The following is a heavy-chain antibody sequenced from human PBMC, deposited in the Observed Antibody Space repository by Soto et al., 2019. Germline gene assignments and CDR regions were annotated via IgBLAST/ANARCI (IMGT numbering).Heavy chain of an antibody. Sequence: QVQLVQSGAEVKKPGASVKVSCKASGYTFTGYYMHWVRQAPGQGLEWMGWINPNSGGTNYAQKFQGWVTMTRDTSISTAYMELSRLRSDDTAVYYCARGEIREWSLHSYYYYGMDVWGQGTTVTVSS. CDR1: GYTFTGYY. CDR2: INPNSGGT. D-gene: IGHD3-3*01. J-gene: IGHJ6*02. CDR3: ARGEIREWSLHSYYYYGMDV. V-gene: IGHV1-2*04.